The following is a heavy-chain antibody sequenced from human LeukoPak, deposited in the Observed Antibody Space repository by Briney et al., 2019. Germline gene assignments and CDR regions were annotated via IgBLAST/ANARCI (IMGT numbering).Heavy chain of an antibody. CDR3: ARDCHCSGGSCYSSKNWFDP. Sequence: ASVKVSCKASGGTFSSYAISWVRQAPGQGLEWMGRIIPIFGTANYAQKFQGRVTITTDESTSTAYMELSSLRSEDAAVYYCARDCHCSGGSCYSSKNWFDPWGQGTLVTVSS. J-gene: IGHJ5*02. V-gene: IGHV1-69*05. D-gene: IGHD2-15*01. CDR2: IIPIFGTA. CDR1: GGTFSSYA.